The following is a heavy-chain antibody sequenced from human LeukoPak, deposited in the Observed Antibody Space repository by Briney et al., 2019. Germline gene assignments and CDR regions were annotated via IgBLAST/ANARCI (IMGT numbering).Heavy chain of an antibody. D-gene: IGHD3-10*01. CDR3: ARSGWFGESPFDY. V-gene: IGHV4-31*03. CDR1: GGSISSGGYY. Sequence: SETLSLTCTVSGGSISSGGYYWSWIRQHPGKGLEWIGYIYYSGSTYYNPSLKSRVTISVDTSKNQFSLKLSSVTAADTAVYYCARSGWFGESPFDYWGQGTLVTVSS. CDR2: IYYSGST. J-gene: IGHJ4*02.